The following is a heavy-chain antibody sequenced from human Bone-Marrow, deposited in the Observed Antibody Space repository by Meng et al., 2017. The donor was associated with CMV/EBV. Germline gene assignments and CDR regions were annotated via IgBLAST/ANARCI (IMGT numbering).Heavy chain of an antibody. V-gene: IGHV3-11*04. D-gene: IGHD3-3*01. J-gene: IGHJ2*01. CDR1: TFSDYY. CDR3: ARPGYYDFWSGYYYWYFDL. CDR2: ISSSGSTI. Sequence: TFSDYYMSWIRQAAEKGLEWVSYISSSGSTIYYADSVKGRFTISRDNAKNSLYLQMNSMRAEDTAVYYCARPGYYDFWSGYYYWYFDLWGRGTLVTVSS.